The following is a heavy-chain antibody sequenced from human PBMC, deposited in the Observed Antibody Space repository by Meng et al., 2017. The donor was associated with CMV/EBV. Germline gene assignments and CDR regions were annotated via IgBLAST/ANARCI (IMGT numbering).Heavy chain of an antibody. Sequence: ASVKVSCKASGYTFTSYGISWVRQAPGQGLEWMGWISAYNGNTNYAQKLQGRVTMTTDTSTSTAYMELRSLRSDDTAVYYCAREGAYYYDSSGYGDAFDIWGQGTMVTVSS. J-gene: IGHJ3*02. CDR1: GYTFTSYG. D-gene: IGHD3-22*01. CDR2: ISAYNGNT. CDR3: AREGAYYYDSSGYGDAFDI. V-gene: IGHV1-18*01.